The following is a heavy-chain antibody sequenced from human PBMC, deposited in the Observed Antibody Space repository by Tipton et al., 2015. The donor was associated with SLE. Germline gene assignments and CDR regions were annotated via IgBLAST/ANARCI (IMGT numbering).Heavy chain of an antibody. CDR2: IYTSGST. Sequence: TLSLTCTVSGGSISSGSYYWSWIRQPAGKGLEWIGRIYTSGSTNYNPSLKSRVTISVDTSKNQFSLKLSSVTAADTAVYFCAREQVGVGDFDYWGQGTLVTVSS. V-gene: IGHV4-61*02. J-gene: IGHJ4*02. D-gene: IGHD3-16*01. CDR3: AREQVGVGDFDY. CDR1: GGSISSGSYY.